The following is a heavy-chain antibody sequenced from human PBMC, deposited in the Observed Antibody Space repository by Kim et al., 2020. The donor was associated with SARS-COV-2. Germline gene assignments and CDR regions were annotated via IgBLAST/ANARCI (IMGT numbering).Heavy chain of an antibody. CDR3: ARDGEERMSNFDY. D-gene: IGHD2-15*01. Sequence: YAQECHGRATMTRDTSTSTVYMELSSRRSEDTAVYYCARDGEERMSNFDYWGQGTLVTASS. V-gene: IGHV1-46*01. J-gene: IGHJ4*02.